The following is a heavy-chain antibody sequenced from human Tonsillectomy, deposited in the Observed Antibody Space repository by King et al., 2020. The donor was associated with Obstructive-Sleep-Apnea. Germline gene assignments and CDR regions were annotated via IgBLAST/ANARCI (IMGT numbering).Heavy chain of an antibody. Sequence: VQLVESGGGLVQPGGSLRLSCAASGFTFSSYAMSWVRQAPGKGLEWVSAITGSGAGTYYADSVKGRFTISRDNSKNTLYLQMNSLGAEDTAVYYCAYQTSFDYWGQGTLVTVSS. CDR2: ITGSGAGT. CDR3: AYQTSFDY. V-gene: IGHV3-23*04. J-gene: IGHJ4*02. CDR1: GFTFSSYA.